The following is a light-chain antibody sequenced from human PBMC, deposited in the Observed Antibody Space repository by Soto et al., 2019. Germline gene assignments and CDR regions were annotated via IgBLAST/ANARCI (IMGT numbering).Light chain of an antibody. CDR2: KAS. J-gene: IGKJ5*01. CDR3: QQYDNLSIT. V-gene: IGKV1-5*03. CDR1: QSISAW. Sequence: DIQMTQSPSTLSSSVGDSVSINCRASQSISAWLAWYQQKPGKAPRLLIYKASTLEIGVPSRFSGSGSGTDFTFTISSLQPEDIATYYCQQYDNLSITFGQGTRLEIK.